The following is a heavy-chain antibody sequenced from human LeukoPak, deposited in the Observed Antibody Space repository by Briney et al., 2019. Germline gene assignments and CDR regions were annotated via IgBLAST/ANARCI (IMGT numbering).Heavy chain of an antibody. CDR2: TYYRSKWYN. CDR1: GDSVSSTSAG. J-gene: IGHJ6*03. CDR3: AREGYYDSSGYLDYYYMDV. D-gene: IGHD3-22*01. Sequence: SQTLSLTCVISGDSVSSTSAGWNWIRQSPSRGLEWLGRTYYRSKWYNDYAVSVKSRITINPDTSKNQFSLQLNSVTPEDTALYYCAREGYYDSSGYLDYYYMDVWGKGTTVTVSS. V-gene: IGHV6-1*01.